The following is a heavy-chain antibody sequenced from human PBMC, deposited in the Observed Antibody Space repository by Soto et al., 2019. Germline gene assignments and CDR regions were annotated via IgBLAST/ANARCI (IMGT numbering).Heavy chain of an antibody. CDR3: ARDSPPSGWYRFGWFAP. Sequence: SGGSLRLSCAASGFTFSSYWMSWVRQAPGKGLEWVANIKQDGSEKYYVDSVKGRFTISRDNAKNSLYLQMNSLRAEDTAVYYCARDSPPSGWYRFGWFAPWGQGTLVTVSS. CDR2: IKQDGSEK. V-gene: IGHV3-7*05. CDR1: GFTFSSYW. D-gene: IGHD6-19*01. J-gene: IGHJ5*02.